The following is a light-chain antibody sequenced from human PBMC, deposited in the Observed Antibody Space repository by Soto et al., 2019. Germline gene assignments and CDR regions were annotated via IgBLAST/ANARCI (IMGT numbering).Light chain of an antibody. Sequence: EIVLTQSPATLSLSPRERATLSCRASQSVSSYLAWYQQKPGQAPRLLIYDASNRATGIPARFSSSGSGTDFTLTISSLEPEDLAVYYCQQRSNWLYTFGQGIKLEIK. J-gene: IGKJ2*01. CDR2: DAS. CDR1: QSVSSY. CDR3: QQRSNWLYT. V-gene: IGKV3-11*01.